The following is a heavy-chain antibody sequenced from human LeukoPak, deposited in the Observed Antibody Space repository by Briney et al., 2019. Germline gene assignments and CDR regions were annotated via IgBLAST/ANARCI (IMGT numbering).Heavy chain of an antibody. D-gene: IGHD4-17*01. V-gene: IGHV3-21*05. J-gene: IGHJ4*02. Sequence: GGSLRLSCEASGFTFSVYAMTWVRQAPGKGLEWVSYISSSSSYINYADSVKGRFTISRDNAKNSLYLQMNSLRAEDTAVYYCARVSYGDSGYFDYWGQGTLVTVSS. CDR1: GFTFSVYA. CDR3: ARVSYGDSGYFDY. CDR2: ISSSSSYI.